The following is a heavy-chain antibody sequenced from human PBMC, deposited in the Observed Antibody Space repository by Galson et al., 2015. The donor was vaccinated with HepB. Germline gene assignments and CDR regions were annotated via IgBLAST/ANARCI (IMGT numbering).Heavy chain of an antibody. Sequence: SVKVSCKASGYTFTGYYMHWVRQAPGQGLEWMGWINPNSGGTNYAQKFQGRVTMTRDTSISTAYMELSRLRSDDTAVYYCARDARDGLKWELLYSPGWFDPWGQGTLVTVSS. CDR3: ARDARDGLKWELLYSPGWFDP. CDR1: GYTFTGYY. CDR2: INPNSGGT. D-gene: IGHD1-26*01. J-gene: IGHJ5*02. V-gene: IGHV1-2*02.